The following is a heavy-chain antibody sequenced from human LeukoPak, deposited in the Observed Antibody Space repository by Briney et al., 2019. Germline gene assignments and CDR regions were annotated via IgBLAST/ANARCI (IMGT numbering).Heavy chain of an antibody. CDR3: TRVGYGSGSY. D-gene: IGHD3-10*01. V-gene: IGHV4-39*07. CDR1: GGSISGSSYY. CDR2: IYYSGST. J-gene: IGHJ4*02. Sequence: PSETLSLTCTVSGGSISGSSYYWGWIRQPPGKGLEWIGSIYYSGSTYYNPSLKSRVTISVDTSKNQFSLKLSSVTAADTAVYYCTRVGYGSGSYWGQGTLVTVSS.